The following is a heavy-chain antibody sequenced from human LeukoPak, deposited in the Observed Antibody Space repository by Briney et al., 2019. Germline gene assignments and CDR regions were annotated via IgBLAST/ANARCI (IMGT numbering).Heavy chain of an antibody. V-gene: IGHV4-34*01. J-gene: IGHJ4*02. CDR1: GGSFSGYY. Sequence: SETLSLTCAVYGGSFSGYYWSWIRQPPGKGLEWIGEINHSGSTNYNPSLKSRVTISVDTSKNQFSLKLSSVTAADTAVYYCARSTSSSWTEYWGQGTLVTVSS. D-gene: IGHD6-13*01. CDR2: INHSGST. CDR3: ARSTSSSWTEY.